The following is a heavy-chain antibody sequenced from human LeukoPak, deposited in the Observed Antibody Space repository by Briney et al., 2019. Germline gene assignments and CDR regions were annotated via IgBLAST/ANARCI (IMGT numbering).Heavy chain of an antibody. J-gene: IGHJ5*02. CDR3: ARHDFDYSSSSDNFFDP. V-gene: IGHV1-8*01. CDR2: MNPNSGNT. D-gene: IGHD6-6*01. Sequence: ASVKVSCKASGYTFTSYDINWVRQATGQGLEWMGWMNPNSGNTGYAQKFQGRVTMTRNTSISTAYTELSSLRSEDTAVYYCARHDFDYSSSSDNFFDPWGQGTLVTVSS. CDR1: GYTFTSYD.